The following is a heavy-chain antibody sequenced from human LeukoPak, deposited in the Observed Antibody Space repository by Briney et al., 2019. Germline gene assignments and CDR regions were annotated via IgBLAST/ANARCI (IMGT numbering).Heavy chain of an antibody. CDR3: ARADGDYARGYFDY. V-gene: IGHV4-39*07. CDR1: GGSISSSSYY. CDR2: IYYSGST. J-gene: IGHJ4*02. Sequence: SETLSLTCTVSGGSISSSSYYWGWIRQPPGKGLEWIGSIYYSGSTYYNPSLKSRVTISVDTSKNQFSLKLSSVTAADTAVYYCARADGDYARGYFDYWGQGTLVTVSS. D-gene: IGHD4-17*01.